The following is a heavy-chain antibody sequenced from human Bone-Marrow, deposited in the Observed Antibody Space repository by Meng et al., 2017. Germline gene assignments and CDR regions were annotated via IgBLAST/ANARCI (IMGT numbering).Heavy chain of an antibody. CDR2: VSNTGTTT. CDR1: GFTFSPYV. J-gene: IGHJ4*02. CDR3: AKENEMEGTRDY. D-gene: IGHD1-1*01. V-gene: IGHV3-23*01. Sequence: GESLKISCGASGFTFSPYVLSWVRQASGMGLEWVSSVSNTGTTTSYADSVKGRFTISRDNSKSTLYLQMTRLRAEDTAVYYCAKENEMEGTRDYWGQGTRVTVSS.